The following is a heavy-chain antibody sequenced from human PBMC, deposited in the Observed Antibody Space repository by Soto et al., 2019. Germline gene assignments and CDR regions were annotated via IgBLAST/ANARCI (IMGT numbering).Heavy chain of an antibody. CDR3: ARSTYDILTGYYCPFDY. CDR1: GGSFSGYY. CDR2: INHSGST. J-gene: IGHJ4*02. Sequence: QVQLQQWGAGLLKPSETLSLTCAVYGGSFSGYYWSWIRQPPGKGLEWIGEINHSGSTNYNPSLKSRVTISVDTSKNQFSLKLSSVTAADTAVYYCARSTYDILTGYYCPFDYWGQGTLVTVSS. D-gene: IGHD3-9*01. V-gene: IGHV4-34*01.